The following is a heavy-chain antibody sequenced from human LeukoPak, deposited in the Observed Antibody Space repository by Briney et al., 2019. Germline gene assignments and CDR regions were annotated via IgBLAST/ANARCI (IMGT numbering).Heavy chain of an antibody. CDR1: GYTFTSYY. Sequence: ASVKVSCKASGYTFTSYYMHWVRQAPGQGLEWMGIINPSGGSTSYAQKFQGRVTMTRDTSTSTVYMELSSLRSEDTAVNYCARDARTAYCGGDCYSGWYFDLWGRGTLVTVSS. D-gene: IGHD2-21*02. CDR3: ARDARTAYCGGDCYSGWYFDL. J-gene: IGHJ2*01. CDR2: INPSGGST. V-gene: IGHV1-46*01.